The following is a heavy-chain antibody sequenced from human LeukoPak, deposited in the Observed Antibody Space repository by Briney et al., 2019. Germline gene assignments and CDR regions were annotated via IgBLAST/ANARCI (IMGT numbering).Heavy chain of an antibody. CDR2: IYYSGST. J-gene: IGHJ5*02. D-gene: IGHD2-15*01. CDR1: GGSISSHY. V-gene: IGHV4-59*11. CDR3: AREIKYCSGGSCYDRFDP. Sequence: SETLSLTCTVSGGSISSHYWNWIRQPPGKGLEWIGYIYYSGSTNYNPSLKSRVTISVDTSKNQFSLKLSSVTAADTAVYYCAREIKYCSGGSCYDRFDPWGQGTLVTVSS.